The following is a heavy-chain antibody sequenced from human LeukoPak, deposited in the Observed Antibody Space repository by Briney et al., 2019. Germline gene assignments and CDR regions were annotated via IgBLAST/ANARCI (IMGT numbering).Heavy chain of an antibody. CDR3: ARKAYGLDV. CDR1: GFTFSSYW. CDR2: INQAGSEK. V-gene: IGHV3-7*03. Sequence: PGGSLRLSCAPFGFTFSSYWMSWVRQAPGRGLEWVANINQAGSEKYYVDSVKGRFTISRDNAKSSLYLQMNSLRAEDTAVYYCARKAYGLDVWGKGTTVTVSS. J-gene: IGHJ6*04.